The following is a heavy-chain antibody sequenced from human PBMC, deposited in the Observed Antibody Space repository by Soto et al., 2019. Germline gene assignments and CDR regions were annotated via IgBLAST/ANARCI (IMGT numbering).Heavy chain of an antibody. Sequence: EVQLVESGGGLVQPGGSLRLSCAASGFTFSSYWMHWVRQAPGKGLVWVSRINSDGSSTSYADSVKGRFTISRDNAKNTLYLQINSLRAEDTAVYYCASYSSSWSGYYYYYYMDVWGKGTTVTVSS. CDR2: INSDGSST. V-gene: IGHV3-74*01. J-gene: IGHJ6*03. CDR3: ASYSSSWSGYYYYYYMDV. CDR1: GFTFSSYW. D-gene: IGHD6-13*01.